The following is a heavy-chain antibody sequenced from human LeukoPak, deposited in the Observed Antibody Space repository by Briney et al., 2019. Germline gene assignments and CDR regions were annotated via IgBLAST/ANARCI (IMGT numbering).Heavy chain of an antibody. CDR1: GFTVSSNY. Sequence: GGSLRLSCAASGFTVSSNYMSWVRQAPGRGLEWVSVIYSGGSTYYADSVKGRFTISRDNSKNTLYLQMNSLRAEDTAVYYCARHYGSGSYYNFVPYYFDYWGQGTLVTVSS. J-gene: IGHJ4*02. CDR3: ARHYGSGSYYNFVPYYFDY. D-gene: IGHD3-10*01. V-gene: IGHV3-53*01. CDR2: IYSGGST.